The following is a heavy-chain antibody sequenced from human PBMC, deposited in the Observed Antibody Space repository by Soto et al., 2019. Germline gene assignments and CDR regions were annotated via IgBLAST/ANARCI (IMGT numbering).Heavy chain of an antibody. CDR3: AAAQPYSSSWYSYYYYGMDV. J-gene: IGHJ6*02. CDR1: GFPFTSSA. V-gene: IGHV1-58*02. CDR2: IVVGSGNT. D-gene: IGHD6-13*01. Sequence: QMQLVQSGPEVKKPRTSVKVSCKASGFPFTSSAMQWVRQARGQRLERIGWIVVGSGNTNYAQKFKDTITITRDISTSTAYMEMSSLRSEDTAVYYFAAAQPYSSSWYSYYYYGMDVWGQGTTVTVSS.